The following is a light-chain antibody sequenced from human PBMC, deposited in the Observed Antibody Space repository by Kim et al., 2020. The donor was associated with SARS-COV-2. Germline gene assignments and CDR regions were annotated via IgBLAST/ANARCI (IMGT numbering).Light chain of an antibody. Sequence: SASVGDRVTITCRASQSIDDFLAWYQQKPGKAPKLLIYRASSLKIGVPSRFSGSGSGTEFTLTASSLQPDDFATYYCQQYRSYPWTFGQGTKLEI. V-gene: IGKV1-5*03. CDR3: QQYRSYPWT. J-gene: IGKJ1*01. CDR2: RAS. CDR1: QSIDDF.